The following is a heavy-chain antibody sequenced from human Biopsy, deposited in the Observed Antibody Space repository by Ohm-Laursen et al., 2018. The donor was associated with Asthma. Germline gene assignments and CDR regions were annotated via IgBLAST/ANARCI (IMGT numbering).Heavy chain of an antibody. CDR1: GFTFSSYA. V-gene: IGHV3-23*01. Sequence: SLRLSCSATGFTFSSYAMSWVRQAPGKGLEWVSAISGSGGSTYYADSVKGQFTISRDNSKNTLYLQMNSLKTEDTAVYYCTTGIDYWGQGTLVTVSS. J-gene: IGHJ4*02. CDR2: ISGSGGST. CDR3: TTGIDY.